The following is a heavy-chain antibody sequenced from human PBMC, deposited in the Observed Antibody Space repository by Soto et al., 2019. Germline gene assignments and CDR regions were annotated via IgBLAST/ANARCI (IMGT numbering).Heavy chain of an antibody. V-gene: IGHV3-15*07. D-gene: IGHD2-21*01. Sequence: EVQLVESGGGLVKPGGSLRLSCAASGFTFSNAWMNWVRQAPGKGLEWVGRIKSKTDGGTTDYAASVKGRFTNSRDDSKTTLYLQMNSLKPVDTDVYYFTSDASLDVWGQGTTVTVSS. CDR1: GFTFSNAW. CDR2: IKSKTDGGTT. J-gene: IGHJ6*02. CDR3: TSDASLDV.